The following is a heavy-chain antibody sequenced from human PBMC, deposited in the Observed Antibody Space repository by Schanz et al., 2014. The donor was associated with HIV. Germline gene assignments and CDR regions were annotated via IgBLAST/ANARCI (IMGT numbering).Heavy chain of an antibody. D-gene: IGHD6-13*01. CDR2: MWYDESHK. Sequence: QVQLVESGGGVVQPGRSLRLSCAASGFTFSSSGMHWVRQAPGKGLEWVAAMWYDESHKGYAASVKGRFTISRDNSKNTLYLQMTSLRVEDTAVYYCARETSGFSTSWPPRYHYYGMDVWGQGTTVTVSS. J-gene: IGHJ6*02. V-gene: IGHV3-33*01. CDR1: GFTFSSSG. CDR3: ARETSGFSTSWPPRYHYYGMDV.